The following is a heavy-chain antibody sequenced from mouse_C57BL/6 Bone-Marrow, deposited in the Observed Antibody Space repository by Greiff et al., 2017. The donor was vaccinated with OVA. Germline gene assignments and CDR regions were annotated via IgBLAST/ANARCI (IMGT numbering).Heavy chain of an antibody. V-gene: IGHV1-81*01. CDR2: IYPRSGNT. CDR3: ARKGTTVVAPYFDY. Sequence: QVHVKQSGAELARPGASVKLSCKASGYTFTSYGISWVKQRTGQGLEWIGEIYPRSGNTYYNEKFKGKATLTADKSSSTAYMELRSLTSEDSAVYFCARKGTTVVAPYFDYWGQGTTLTVSS. J-gene: IGHJ2*01. CDR1: GYTFTSYG. D-gene: IGHD1-1*01.